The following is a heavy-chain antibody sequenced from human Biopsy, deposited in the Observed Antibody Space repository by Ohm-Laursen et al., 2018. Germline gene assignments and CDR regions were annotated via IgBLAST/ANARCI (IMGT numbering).Heavy chain of an antibody. CDR2: IYNLGTST. CDR1: GSTFSNYW. J-gene: IGHJ6*02. CDR3: ARGFGDHLSATDYGMDV. Sequence: SLRLSCAASGSTFSNYWMHWVRQAPGKGLVWVSHIYNLGTSTNYADSVRGRFTISRDNAKNTLFLQMNSLRVEDTAVYFCARGFGDHLSATDYGMDVWGQGTTVTVSS. D-gene: IGHD4-17*01. V-gene: IGHV3-74*01.